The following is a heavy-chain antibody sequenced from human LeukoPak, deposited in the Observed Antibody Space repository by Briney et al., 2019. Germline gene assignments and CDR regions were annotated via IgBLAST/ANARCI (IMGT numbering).Heavy chain of an antibody. D-gene: IGHD6-19*01. V-gene: IGHV3-21*01. CDR3: ARGDKSSGWYFFDS. Sequence: GGSLRLSCAASGFTFSSYTMNWVRQAPGKGLEWVSSTSSSSSYIYYADSVKGRFTISRDNAKNSLYLQMNNLRAEDTAVYYCARGDKSSGWYFFDSWGQGTLVTVSS. CDR1: GFTFSSYT. CDR2: TSSSSSYI. J-gene: IGHJ4*02.